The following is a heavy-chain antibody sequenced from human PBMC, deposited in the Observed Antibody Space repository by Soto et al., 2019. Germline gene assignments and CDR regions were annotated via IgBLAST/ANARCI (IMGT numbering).Heavy chain of an antibody. CDR2: IFTRDSET. D-gene: IGHD3-10*01. Sequence: GESLKISCKGPGHLFNNHWIGWVRQTPGKGLEWMGLIFTRDSETKTSPSFQGHVSFSVDNSINTVYLQWTSLKTTDTGIYFCARGYFDSGHGYDLWGQGTLVTVS. CDR1: GHLFNNHW. J-gene: IGHJ5*02. V-gene: IGHV5-51*01. CDR3: ARGYFDSGHGYDL.